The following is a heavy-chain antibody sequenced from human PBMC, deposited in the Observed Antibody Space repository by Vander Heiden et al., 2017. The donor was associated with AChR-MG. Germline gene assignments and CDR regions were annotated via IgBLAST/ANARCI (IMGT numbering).Heavy chain of an antibody. CDR2: ISSSSSYI. CDR3: ASRRFLEWFPRRRSDQSGFDY. CDR1: GFTFSSYS. V-gene: IGHV3-21*01. Sequence: EVQLVESGGGLVKPGGSLRLSCAASGFTFSSYSMNWVRQAPGKGLEWVSSISSSSSYIYYADSVKGRFTISRDNAKNSLYLQMNSLRAEDTAVYYCASRRFLEWFPRRRSDQSGFDYWGQGTLVTVSS. J-gene: IGHJ4*02. D-gene: IGHD3-3*01.